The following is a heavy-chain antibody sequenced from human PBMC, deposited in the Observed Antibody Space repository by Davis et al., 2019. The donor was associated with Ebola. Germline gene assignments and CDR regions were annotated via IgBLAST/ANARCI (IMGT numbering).Heavy chain of an antibody. V-gene: IGHV4-59*01. CDR2: IYYSGST. CDR1: GFTFSDYY. CDR3: ARERRYYYDSSGYYIMPYFDY. D-gene: IGHD3-22*01. Sequence: ESLKISCAASGFTFSDYYMSWIRQPPGKGLEWIGYIYYSGSTNYNPSLKSRVTISVDTSKNQFSLKLSSVTAADTAVYYCARERRYYYDSSGYYIMPYFDYWGQGTLVTVSS. J-gene: IGHJ4*02.